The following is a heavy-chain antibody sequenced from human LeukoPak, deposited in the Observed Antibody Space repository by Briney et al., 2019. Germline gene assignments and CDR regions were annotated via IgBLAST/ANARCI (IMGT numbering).Heavy chain of an antibody. Sequence: GGSLRLSCAASGFTFRAYSMNWVRQAPGKGLEWISSISNSGDYIYYADSVKGRFTISRDNAKNSLYLQMYNLRAEDTAVYYCARDWAGYSSSWHGAEYFQHWGQGTLVTVSS. CDR1: GFTFRAYS. J-gene: IGHJ1*01. D-gene: IGHD2-2*01. CDR3: ARDWAGYSSSWHGAEYFQH. CDR2: ISNSGDYI. V-gene: IGHV3-21*01.